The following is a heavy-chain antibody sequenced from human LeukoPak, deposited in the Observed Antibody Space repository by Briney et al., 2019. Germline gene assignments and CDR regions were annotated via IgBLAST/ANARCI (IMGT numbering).Heavy chain of an antibody. CDR2: ISWNSGSI. CDR1: GFTFDDYA. J-gene: IGHJ4*02. Sequence: GGSLRLSCAASGFTFDDYAMHWVRQAPGKGLEWVSGISWNSGSIGYADSVKGRFTISRDNAKNSLYLQMNSPRAEDTALYYCAKDPGGSSWYYFDYWGQGTLVTVSS. CDR3: AKDPGGSSWYYFDY. V-gene: IGHV3-9*01. D-gene: IGHD6-13*01.